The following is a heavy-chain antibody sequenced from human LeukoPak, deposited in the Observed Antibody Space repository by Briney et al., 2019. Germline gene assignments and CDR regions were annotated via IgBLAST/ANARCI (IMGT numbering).Heavy chain of an antibody. CDR1: GFTFDDYA. V-gene: IGHV3-9*01. J-gene: IGHJ4*02. Sequence: GRSLRLSCAASGFTFDDYAMHWVRQAPGKGLEWVSGISWNSDSIAYADSVKGRFTISRDNAKNSLYLQMDSLRPEDTALYYCAKDRTMVRGAVDYWGQGTLVTVSS. D-gene: IGHD3-10*01. CDR3: AKDRTMVRGAVDY. CDR2: ISWNSDSI.